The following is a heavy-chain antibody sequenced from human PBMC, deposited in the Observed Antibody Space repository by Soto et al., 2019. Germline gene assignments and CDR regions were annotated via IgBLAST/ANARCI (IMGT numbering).Heavy chain of an antibody. J-gene: IGHJ4*02. V-gene: IGHV4-4*07. D-gene: IGHD6-13*01. CDR2: IYSGWRN. CDR1: GGSISSFY. CDR3: ARERSRWDY. Sequence: SETLSLTFTVSGGSISSFYWRWIRQPAGKGLEWIGRIYSGWRNNYNPSLKSRVTMSVDTSKNQFSLRLSSVTAADTAMYYCARERSRWDYWGEGTLVNVSS.